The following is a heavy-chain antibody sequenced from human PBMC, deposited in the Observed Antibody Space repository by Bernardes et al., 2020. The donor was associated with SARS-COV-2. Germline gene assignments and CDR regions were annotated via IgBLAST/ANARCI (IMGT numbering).Heavy chain of an antibody. J-gene: IGHJ4*02. CDR2: ISYDGNDK. V-gene: IGHV3-30-3*02. Sequence: LITSCAASGFTFRRSAMHWVRQAPGQGLEWVAVISYDGNDKYYADSVKGRFTVSRDNSQNTLYVQLNSLRAEDTALYYCAKDNDWSFDYWGQGALVTGSS. D-gene: IGHD3-9*01. CDR3: AKDNDWSFDY. CDR1: GFTFRRSA.